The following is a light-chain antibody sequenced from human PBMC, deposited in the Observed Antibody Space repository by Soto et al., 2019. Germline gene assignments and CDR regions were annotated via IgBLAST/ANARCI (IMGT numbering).Light chain of an antibody. CDR2: GAS. CDR3: QQYSTSPRT. Sequence: EMVMTQSPATLSVSPGERATLSCRASQSVSSNLAWYQQKPGQAPRLLIYGASSRATGIPDRFSGSGSGTDFSLTISRLEPEDFAVYYCQQYSTSPRTFGQGTKGDIK. CDR1: QSVSSN. J-gene: IGKJ1*01. V-gene: IGKV3-20*01.